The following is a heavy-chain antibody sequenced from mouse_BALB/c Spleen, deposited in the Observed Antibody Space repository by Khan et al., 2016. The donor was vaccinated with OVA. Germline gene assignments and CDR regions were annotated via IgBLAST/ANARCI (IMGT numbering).Heavy chain of an antibody. V-gene: IGHV3-2*02. Sequence: EVQLQESGPGLVKPSQSLCLTCTVTGYSITSDYAWNWIRQFPGNKLEWMGYISSTGSTSYNPSLKSRISITRDTSKNQFFLHLNSVTTEDTATYYCARSLYYSDSYAMDYWGQGTSVTVSS. CDR2: ISSTGST. J-gene: IGHJ4*01. CDR3: ARSLYYSDSYAMDY. CDR1: GYSITSDYA. D-gene: IGHD2-13*01.